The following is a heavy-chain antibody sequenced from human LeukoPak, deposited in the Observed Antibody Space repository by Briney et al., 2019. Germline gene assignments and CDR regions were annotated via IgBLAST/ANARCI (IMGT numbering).Heavy chain of an antibody. CDR2: TSYNGNT. Sequence: GASVRVSCKASGYTFSNYGISWVRQAPGLGLEXMGWTSYNGNTNYAQKFQDRVTMTTDTSTTTAYMELRSLESDDTAVYYCARHSGSGWQALGYWGQGTLVTVSS. V-gene: IGHV1-18*04. J-gene: IGHJ4*02. D-gene: IGHD6-19*01. CDR1: GYTFSNYG. CDR3: ARHSGSGWQALGY.